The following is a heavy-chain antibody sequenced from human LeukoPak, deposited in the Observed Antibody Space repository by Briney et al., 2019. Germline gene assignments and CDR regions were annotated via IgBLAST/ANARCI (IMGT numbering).Heavy chain of an antibody. CDR2: IYYSGST. J-gene: IGHJ4*02. V-gene: IGHV4-59*01. Sequence: SETLSLTCTVSGGSISSYYWSWIRQPPGKGLEWIGYIYYSGSTNYNPSLKSRVTISVDTSKNQFSLMLSSVTAADTAVYYCARVIGSDYSFDYWGQGTLVTVSS. D-gene: IGHD4-11*01. CDR3: ARVIGSDYSFDY. CDR1: GGSISSYY.